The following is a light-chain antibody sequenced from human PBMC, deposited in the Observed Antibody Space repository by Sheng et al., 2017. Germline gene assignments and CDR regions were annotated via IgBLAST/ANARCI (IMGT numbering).Light chain of an antibody. J-gene: IGKJ4*01. CDR2: GAS. V-gene: IGKV1-16*02. CDR3: QQYNSYPLT. CDR1: QDISHY. Sequence: DIQMTQSPPSLSASVGDRVTITCRASQDISHYLAWFQLKPGKAPKSLIYGASSLESGVPSKFSGSGSGTDFTLTISSLQPEDFATYYYQQYNSYPLTFGGGTKVEIK.